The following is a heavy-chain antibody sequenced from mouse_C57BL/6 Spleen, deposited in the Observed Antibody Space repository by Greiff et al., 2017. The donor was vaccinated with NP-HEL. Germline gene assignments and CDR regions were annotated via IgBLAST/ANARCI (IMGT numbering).Heavy chain of an antibody. Sequence: QVQLKQSGAELMKPGASVKLSCKATGYTFTGYWIEWVKQRPGHGLEWIGEILPGSGSTNYNEKFKGKATFTADTSSNTAYMQLSSLTTEDSAIYYCARAPLYGSSRYYAMDYSGQGTSVTVSS. V-gene: IGHV1-9*01. D-gene: IGHD1-1*01. CDR2: ILPGSGST. CDR3: ARAPLYGSSRYYAMDY. J-gene: IGHJ4*01. CDR1: GYTFTGYW.